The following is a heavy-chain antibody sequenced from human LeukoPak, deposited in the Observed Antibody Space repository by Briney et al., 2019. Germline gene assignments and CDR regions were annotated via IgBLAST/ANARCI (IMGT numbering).Heavy chain of an antibody. J-gene: IGHJ4*02. V-gene: IGHV3-23*01. CDR3: AKGSASSRPYYFDY. Sequence: GGSLRLSCAASGFTFSNYAMSWVRQAPGKGLEWFSAITDSGGDTYYADSVKGRFTISRDNSKNTLDLQMSSLRAEDTAVYYCAKGSASSRPYYFDYWGQGALVTVSS. D-gene: IGHD2-15*01. CDR2: ITDSGGDT. CDR1: GFTFSNYA.